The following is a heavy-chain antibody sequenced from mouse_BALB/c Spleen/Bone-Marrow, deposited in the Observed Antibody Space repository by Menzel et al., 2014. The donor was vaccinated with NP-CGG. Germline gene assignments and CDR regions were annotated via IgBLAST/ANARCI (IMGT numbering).Heavy chain of an antibody. D-gene: IGHD1-1*01. CDR1: GYSFXGYN. Sequence: EVKLVESGPELEKPGASVNISCKASGYSFXGYNMNWVKQSNGKSLEWIGDIDPYYGGTSYNQRLKDKATLTVDKSSSTAYMQLKSLTSEDSAVYYCAISVSLRAMDYWGQGTSVTVSS. CDR3: AISVSLRAMDY. V-gene: IGHV1-39*01. CDR2: IDPYYGGT. J-gene: IGHJ4*01.